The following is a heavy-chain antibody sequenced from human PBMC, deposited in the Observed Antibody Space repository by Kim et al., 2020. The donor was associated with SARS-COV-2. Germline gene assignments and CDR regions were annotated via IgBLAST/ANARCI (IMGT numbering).Heavy chain of an antibody. CDR2: IGTAGDT. J-gene: IGHJ3*02. V-gene: IGHV3-13*01. CDR1: GFTFSSYD. CDR3: ARGYSSSWYWAFDI. D-gene: IGHD6-13*01. Sequence: GGSLRLSCAASGFTFSSYDMHWVRHATGKGLEWVSAIGTAGDTYNPGSVKGRFTISRENDKNSLYLQMYSLRAGDTAVYYCARGYSSSWYWAFDIWGQGTMVTVSS.